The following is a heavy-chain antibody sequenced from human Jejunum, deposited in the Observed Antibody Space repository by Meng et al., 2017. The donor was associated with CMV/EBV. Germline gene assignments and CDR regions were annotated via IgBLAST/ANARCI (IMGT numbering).Heavy chain of an antibody. CDR1: GYTFTDNH. CDR3: ARHGDYLDV. D-gene: IGHD2-21*02. Sequence: SCKASGYTFTDNHLHWVRQAPEQGLEWMGWLTPKTGGTFYAQKFQGRVTMTGDTSMSTAYMELRRLTADDTAVYYCARHGDYLDVWGQGTTVTAP. J-gene: IGHJ6*02. V-gene: IGHV1-2*02. CDR2: LTPKTGGT.